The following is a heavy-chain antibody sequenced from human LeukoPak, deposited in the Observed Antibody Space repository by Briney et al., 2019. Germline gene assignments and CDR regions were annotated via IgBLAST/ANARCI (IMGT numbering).Heavy chain of an antibody. CDR1: GGSIRSSSYY. CDR2: MYYTGST. CDR3: ARDVGGRYYDSSGYFL. Sequence: PSETLSLTCIVSGGSIRSSSYYWGWIRQPPGKGLEWIGSMYYTGSTYYNPSLKTRVTISVDTSKNQFSLKLSSVTAADTAVYYCARDVGGRYYDSSGYFLWGQGTLVTVSS. V-gene: IGHV4-39*07. D-gene: IGHD3-22*01. J-gene: IGHJ4*02.